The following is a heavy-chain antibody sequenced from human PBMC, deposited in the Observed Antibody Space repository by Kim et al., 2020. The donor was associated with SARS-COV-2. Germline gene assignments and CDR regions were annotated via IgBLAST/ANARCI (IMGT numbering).Heavy chain of an antibody. CDR1: GGSISSSSYY. Sequence: SETLSLTCTVSGGSISSSSYYWGWIRQPPGKGLEWIGSIYYSGSTYYNPSLKSRVTISVDTSKNQFSLKLSSVTAADTAVYYCASYTGAPQPRYGMDVWGQGTTVTVSS. V-gene: IGHV4-39*01. J-gene: IGHJ6*02. CDR3: ASYTGAPQPRYGMDV. D-gene: IGHD3-16*01. CDR2: IYYSGST.